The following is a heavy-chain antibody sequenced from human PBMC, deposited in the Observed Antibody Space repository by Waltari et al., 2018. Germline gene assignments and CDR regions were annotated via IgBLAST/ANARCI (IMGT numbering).Heavy chain of an antibody. V-gene: IGHV3-48*01. CDR2: LGRRPGDI. CDR3: ARDAQCESSGYDYFFDH. J-gene: IGHJ4*02. Sequence: EVHLVDSGGDLIQPGGSLRLSCEASGFLVSSYSMNWVRQAPGKGPEWIAHLGRRPGDIRYALSVLGRFTISSDKAKNSVYLQMDNLRGEDTAVYFCARDAQCESSGYDYFFDHWGRGTLVTVSS. D-gene: IGHD3-22*01. CDR1: GFLVSSYS.